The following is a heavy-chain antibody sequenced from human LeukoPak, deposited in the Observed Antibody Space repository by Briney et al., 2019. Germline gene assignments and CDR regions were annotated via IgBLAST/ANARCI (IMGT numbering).Heavy chain of an antibody. J-gene: IGHJ6*02. CDR1: GFNFADYT. Sequence: GGSLRLSCAASGFNFADYTMHWVRHAPGEGLEWVSLIIVDGDDTYYAGSVKGRFTISRDNSKSSLYLEMNGLRDDDSGLYYWVKALLVRPTDYYYGMDVWGQGTTVTVS. V-gene: IGHV3-43D*03. CDR3: VKALLVRPTDYYYGMDV. D-gene: IGHD1-26*01. CDR2: IIVDGDDT.